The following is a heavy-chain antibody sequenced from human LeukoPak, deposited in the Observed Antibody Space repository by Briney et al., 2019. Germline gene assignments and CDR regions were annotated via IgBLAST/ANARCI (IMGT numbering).Heavy chain of an antibody. V-gene: IGHV1-18*01. CDR3: ARVFRSSYYYDSSGSEDAFDI. CDR2: ISAYNGNT. D-gene: IGHD3-22*01. J-gene: IGHJ3*02. CDR1: GYTFTSYG. Sequence: ASVKISCKASGYTFTSYGISWARQAPGQGLEWMGWISAYNGNTNYAQKLQGRVTMTTDTSTSTAYMELRSLRSDDTAVYYCARVFRSSYYYDSSGSEDAFDIWGQGTMVTVSS.